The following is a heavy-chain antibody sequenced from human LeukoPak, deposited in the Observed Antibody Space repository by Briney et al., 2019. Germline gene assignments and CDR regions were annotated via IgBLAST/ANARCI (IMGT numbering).Heavy chain of an antibody. CDR3: ARGDQDFDF. J-gene: IGHJ4*02. Sequence: SQTLSLTCGIYGDSVSSKSVWNWIRPSPSRGLEWLGRVYYRSKWSKNYAVSVKSRITINPDTSTNQFSLQLSSVTAEDTAVYYCARGDQDFDFWGQGTLVTVSS. V-gene: IGHV6-1*01. D-gene: IGHD5-24*01. CDR2: VYYRSKWSK. CDR1: GDSVSSKSV.